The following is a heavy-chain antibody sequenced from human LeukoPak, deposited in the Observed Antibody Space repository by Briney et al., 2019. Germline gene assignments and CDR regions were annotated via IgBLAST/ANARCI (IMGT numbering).Heavy chain of an antibody. J-gene: IGHJ4*02. D-gene: IGHD6-6*01. Sequence: SETLSLTCTVSGVSFSSSLYYWGWGPQPPGKGLEWIGSVYDGGSTHYNPSLKSRGTISLDTPKNPFSLQLTSVTAADTAVYYCAKTGSTIAARPPDYWGQGTLVTVSP. CDR1: GVSFSSSLYY. CDR2: VYDGGST. CDR3: AKTGSTIAARPPDY. V-gene: IGHV4-39*07.